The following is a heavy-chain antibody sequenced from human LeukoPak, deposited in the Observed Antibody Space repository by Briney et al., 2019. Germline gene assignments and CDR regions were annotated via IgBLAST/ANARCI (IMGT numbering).Heavy chain of an antibody. CDR2: IYASGST. CDR1: GDSISDYS. CDR3: ARAGYSYGYYYYGMDV. Sequence: SETLSLTCTVSGDSISDYSWNWIRQPAGKGLEWIGRIYASGSTNYNPSLKSRLTMSVDTSKNQFSLKLSSVTAADTAVYYCARAGYSYGYYYYGMDVWGQGTTVTVSS. D-gene: IGHD5-18*01. V-gene: IGHV4-4*07. J-gene: IGHJ6*02.